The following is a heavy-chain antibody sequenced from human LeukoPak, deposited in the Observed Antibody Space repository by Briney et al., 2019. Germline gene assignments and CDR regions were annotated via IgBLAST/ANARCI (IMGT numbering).Heavy chain of an antibody. Sequence: SETLSLTCTVSGGSMSSYYWSWIRQPPGKGLEWIGYIYYSGSTKYNPSLKSRVTISVDTSKNLFSLKLSSVTAADTAVYYCARHLFSGGWYHVDSWGQGTLVTVSS. CDR2: IYYSGST. CDR3: ARHLFSGGWYHVDS. V-gene: IGHV4-59*08. D-gene: IGHD6-19*01. CDR1: GGSMSSYY. J-gene: IGHJ4*02.